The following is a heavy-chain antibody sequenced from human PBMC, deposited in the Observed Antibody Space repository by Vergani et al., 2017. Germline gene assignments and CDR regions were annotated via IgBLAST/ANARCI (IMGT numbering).Heavy chain of an antibody. CDR3: ARNNFGPAAIQLRGYYFVY. Sequence: QVQLVQSGAEVKKPGSSVKVSCKASGGTFSSYAISWVRQAPGQGLEWMGGIIPIFGTANYAQKFQGRVTITADESTSTAYMELSRLRSEDTAVYYCARNNFGPAAIQLRGYYFVYWGQGTLGTVSS. J-gene: IGHJ4*02. CDR1: GGTFSSYA. D-gene: IGHD2-2*02. V-gene: IGHV1-69*01. CDR2: IIPIFGTA.